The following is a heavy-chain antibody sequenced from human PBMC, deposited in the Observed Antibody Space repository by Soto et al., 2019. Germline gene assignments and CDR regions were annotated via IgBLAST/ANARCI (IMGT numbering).Heavy chain of an antibody. Sequence: PGESLKISCKGSGYSLTSYWISWVRQMPGKGLEWMGRIDPSDSYTNYSPSFQGHVTISADKSISTAYLQWSSLKASDTAMYYCARRNSYGYYYYGMDVWGQGTTVTVSS. CDR1: GYSLTSYW. D-gene: IGHD5-18*01. J-gene: IGHJ6*02. CDR2: IDPSDSYT. V-gene: IGHV5-10-1*01. CDR3: ARRNSYGYYYYGMDV.